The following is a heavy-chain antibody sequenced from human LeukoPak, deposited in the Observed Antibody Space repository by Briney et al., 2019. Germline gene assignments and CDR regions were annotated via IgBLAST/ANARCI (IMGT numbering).Heavy chain of an antibody. CDR1: GFTFSTYP. J-gene: IGHJ6*02. D-gene: IGHD3-10*01. Sequence: PGGCLRLSCAASGFTFSTYPMNWVRQAPGKGLEWVSYITSGSSVIYNADSVKGRFTISRDNAKNSLHLQMNSLRDEDTAVYYCAGGDVWGQGTTVIVSS. CDR3: AGGDV. CDR2: ITSGSSVI. V-gene: IGHV3-48*02.